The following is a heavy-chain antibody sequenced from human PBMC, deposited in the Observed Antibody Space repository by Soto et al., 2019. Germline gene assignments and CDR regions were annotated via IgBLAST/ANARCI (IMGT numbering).Heavy chain of an antibody. J-gene: IGHJ3*02. V-gene: IGHV1-46*01. D-gene: IGHD3-22*01. CDR2: INPSGGST. CDR3: VRGKYSSGSLRLPDAFDI. Sequence: ASVKVSCKASGYTFTIYYMHWVRQAPGQGLEWMGIINPSGGSTSYAQKFQGRVTMTRDTSTSTVYMELSSLRSEDTAVYFCVRGKYSSGSLRLPDAFDIWGQGTMVTVSS. CDR1: GYTFTIYY.